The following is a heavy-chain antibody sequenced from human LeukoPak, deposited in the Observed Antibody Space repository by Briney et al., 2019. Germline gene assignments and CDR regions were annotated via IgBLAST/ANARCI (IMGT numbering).Heavy chain of an antibody. Sequence: GGSLRLSCAASGFTVSTNCMTWVRQAPGKGLEWVSTIYSGGTTYYADSVMGRFTISRHNSRNSLYLQMNSLRAEDTAVYYCARGKLFDSWGQGTLVTVSS. V-gene: IGHV3-53*01. CDR2: IYSGGTT. CDR1: GFTVSTNC. J-gene: IGHJ4*02. CDR3: ARGKLFDS.